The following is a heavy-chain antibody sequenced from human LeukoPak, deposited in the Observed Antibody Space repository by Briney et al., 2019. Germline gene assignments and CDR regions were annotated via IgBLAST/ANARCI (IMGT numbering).Heavy chain of an antibody. CDR3: ARRVATIIYAASNRPFDY. J-gene: IGHJ4*02. CDR2: INHSGST. D-gene: IGHD5-12*01. CDR1: AGSFSGYY. Sequence: SETLSLTCAVYAGSFSGYYWSWIRQPPGKGLEWIGEINHSGSTNYNPSLKSRVTISVDTSKNQFSLKLSSVTAADTAVYYCARRVATIIYAASNRPFDYWGQGTLVTVSS. V-gene: IGHV4-34*01.